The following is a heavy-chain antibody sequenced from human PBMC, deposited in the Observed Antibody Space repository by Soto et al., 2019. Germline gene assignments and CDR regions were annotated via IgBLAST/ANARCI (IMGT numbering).Heavy chain of an antibody. CDR2: ISGSGGST. CDR3: AKEDIVVVPAAITDY. D-gene: IGHD2-2*01. J-gene: IGHJ4*02. V-gene: IGHV3-23*01. CDR1: GFTFSSYA. Sequence: GGSLRLSCAASGFTFSSYAMSWVRQAPGKGLEWVSSISGSGGSTYYADSVKGRFTISRDNSKSTLFLQMSSLRGEDIVVYYCAKEDIVVVPAAITDYWGQGTLVTVSS.